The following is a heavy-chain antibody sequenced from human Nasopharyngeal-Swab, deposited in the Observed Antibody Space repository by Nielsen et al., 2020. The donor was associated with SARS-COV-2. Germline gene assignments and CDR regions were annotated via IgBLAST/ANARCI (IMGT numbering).Heavy chain of an antibody. Sequence: VHQAPGKGLEWVSAISGSGGSTYYADSVKGRFTISRDNSKNTLYLQMNSLRAEDTAVYYCAKMAGRGYSYGDFEGYFDYWGQGILVTVSS. J-gene: IGHJ4*02. D-gene: IGHD5-18*01. CDR3: AKMAGRGYSYGDFEGYFDY. V-gene: IGHV3-23*01. CDR2: ISGSGGST.